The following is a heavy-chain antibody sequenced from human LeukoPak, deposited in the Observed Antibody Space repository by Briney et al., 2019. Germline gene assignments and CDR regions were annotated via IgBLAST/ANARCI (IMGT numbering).Heavy chain of an antibody. CDR1: GYTFSDYC. CDR3: TRDYCCFANCYEGYYYGMDV. D-gene: IGHD2-2*01. CDR2: INANNDGT. J-gene: IGHJ6*02. Sequence: ASVKVSCKASGYTFSDYCMHWVRQAPGQGLEWMGWINANNDGTSYAKNFQGRVTMTRDTSISTAYMELSRLRSDDSAIYYCTRDYCCFANCYEGYYYGMDVWGQGTTVTVSS. V-gene: IGHV1-2*02.